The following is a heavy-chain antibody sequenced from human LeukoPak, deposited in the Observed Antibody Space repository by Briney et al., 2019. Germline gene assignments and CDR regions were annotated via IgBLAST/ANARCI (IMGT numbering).Heavy chain of an antibody. CDR2: FDTEDGET. CDR1: GYTLTELS. D-gene: IGHD1-26*01. J-gene: IGHJ6*02. Sequence: ASVTVSRTVSGYTLTELSMHWVRLAHGTGLEWMGGFDTEDGETIYAQKFQGRVTMTEDTSTDAAYMELRSLRSEDTAVYYCATTPRYSGIYSDYYPGMDVWGQGTTVTLSS. CDR3: ATTPRYSGIYSDYYPGMDV. V-gene: IGHV1-24*01.